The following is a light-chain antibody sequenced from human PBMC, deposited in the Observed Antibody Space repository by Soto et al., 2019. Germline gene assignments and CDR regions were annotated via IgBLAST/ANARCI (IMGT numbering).Light chain of an antibody. CDR1: SSNIGSNY. CDR3: GARDHVLNVWV. Sequence: QSVLTQPPSVSAAPGQNVIISCSGSSSNIGSNYVSWYQQLPGTAPKLLIYDKNERPSGIPDRFSASKSGTSATLGITGLQNGDEADYYRGARDHVLNVWVFGGRTKLTVL. J-gene: IGLJ3*02. CDR2: DKN. V-gene: IGLV1-51*01.